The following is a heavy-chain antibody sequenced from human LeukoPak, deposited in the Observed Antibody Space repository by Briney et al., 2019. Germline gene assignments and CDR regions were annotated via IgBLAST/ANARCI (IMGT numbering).Heavy chain of an antibody. CDR3: ASPEKNLYYDSSGGSLDY. D-gene: IGHD3-22*01. CDR2: IIPIFGTA. J-gene: IGHJ4*02. V-gene: IGHV1-69*05. Sequence: GASVKVSCKASGGTFSSYAISWVRHAPGQRLEWMGRIIPIFGTADYAQKLQGRVTITTDESTSTAYMELSSLRSEDTAVYYCASPEKNLYYDSSGGSLDYWGQGTLVTVSS. CDR1: GGTFSSYA.